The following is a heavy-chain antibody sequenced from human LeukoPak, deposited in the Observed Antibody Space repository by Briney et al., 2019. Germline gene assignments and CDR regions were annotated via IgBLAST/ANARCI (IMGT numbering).Heavy chain of an antibody. D-gene: IGHD3-22*01. J-gene: IGHJ4*02. CDR1: GFTFSSYA. CDR2: ISGSDGST. V-gene: IGHV3-23*01. Sequence: PGGSLRLSCAASGFTFSSYAMRWVRPAPGKGLAGVSGISGSDGSTYSADSVKGRFTISRDTSRNTLYLQMNSLRAEDTAVYYCAKNGDGVIGYLLNWGRGTLVTVSS. CDR3: AKNGDGVIGYLLN.